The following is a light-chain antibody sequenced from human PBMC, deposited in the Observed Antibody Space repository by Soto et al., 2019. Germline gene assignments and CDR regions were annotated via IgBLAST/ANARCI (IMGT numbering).Light chain of an antibody. CDR1: QSISSW. CDR2: KAS. CDR3: QQYNSYWT. Sequence: DIQMTQFPSTLSASVGDRVTITCRASQSISSWLAWYQQKPGKVPKLLIYKASSLESGVPARFSGSGSATEFTLTISSLQPDDFAIYYCQQYNSYWTFGQGTKVDIK. V-gene: IGKV1-5*03. J-gene: IGKJ1*01.